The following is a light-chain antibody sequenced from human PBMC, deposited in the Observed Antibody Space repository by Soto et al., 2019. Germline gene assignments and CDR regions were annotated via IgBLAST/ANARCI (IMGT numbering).Light chain of an antibody. CDR2: AAS. Sequence: DIQMTQSPSSLSASVGNRVTITCRASQSISNYLNWYQQKPGIAPKLLIYAASSLQSEVPSRFSGSGSGTDFTLTISSLQPEDSASYYCQQSYIIPFTFGPGTKLNIK. V-gene: IGKV1-39*01. J-gene: IGKJ3*01. CDR1: QSISNY. CDR3: QQSYIIPFT.